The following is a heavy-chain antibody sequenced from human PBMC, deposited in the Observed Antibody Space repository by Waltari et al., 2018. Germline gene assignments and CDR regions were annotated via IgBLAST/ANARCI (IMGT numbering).Heavy chain of an antibody. CDR2: IYYSGST. D-gene: IGHD3-16*01. Sequence: QVQLQESGPGLVKPSQTLSLTCTVSGGSISSGDYYWSWIRQPPGKGLEWIGYIYYSGSTYYNPSLKSRVTTSVDTSKNQFSLKLSSVTAEDTAVYYCARDLRTLGYYYYGMDVWGQGTTVTVSS. CDR1: GGSISSGDYY. V-gene: IGHV4-30-4*08. CDR3: ARDLRTLGYYYYGMDV. J-gene: IGHJ6*02.